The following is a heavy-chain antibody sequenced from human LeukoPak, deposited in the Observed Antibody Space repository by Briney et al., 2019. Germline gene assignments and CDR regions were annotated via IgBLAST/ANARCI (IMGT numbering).Heavy chain of an antibody. CDR3: ARLDRRRWIQIWDRRGGFDP. J-gene: IGHJ5*02. V-gene: IGHV4-34*01. Sequence: SETLSLTCAVYGGSFSGYYWSWIRQPPGKGLEWIGEINHSGSTNYNPSLKSRVTISVDTSKNQFSLKLSSVTAADTAVYYCARLDRRRWIQIWDRRGGFDPWGREPWSPSPQ. CDR2: INHSGST. CDR1: GGSFSGYY. D-gene: IGHD5-18*01.